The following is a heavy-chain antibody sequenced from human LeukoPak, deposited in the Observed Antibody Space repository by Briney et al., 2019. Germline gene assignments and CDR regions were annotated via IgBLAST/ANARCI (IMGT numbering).Heavy chain of an antibody. Sequence: GGSLRLSCAASGFTFSSYSMIWVRQAPGKGLEWVSSISSSSSYIYYADSVKGRFTISRDNGKNSLYLQMNSLRAEDTAVYYCARDPYSGNYGHDYYYYMDVWGKGTTVTTSS. J-gene: IGHJ6*03. CDR2: ISSSSSYI. V-gene: IGHV3-21*01. D-gene: IGHD1-26*01. CDR1: GFTFSSYS. CDR3: ARDPYSGNYGHDYYYYMDV.